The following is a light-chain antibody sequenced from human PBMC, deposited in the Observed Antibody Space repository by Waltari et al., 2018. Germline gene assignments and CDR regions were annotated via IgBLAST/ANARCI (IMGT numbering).Light chain of an antibody. V-gene: IGLV1-47*01. CDR2: RND. CDR3: ASWDDSPSGRWV. J-gene: IGLJ3*02. CDR1: DSNVGNNV. Sequence: QSLLTQPPSASGPPGQRVTISCSVTDSNVGNNVVNWYQQLPGTVPKLLIYRNDQRPSGVPDRFSGSKSGTSASLAISGLRSEDDAHYFCASWDDSPSGRWVFGGGTKVTVL.